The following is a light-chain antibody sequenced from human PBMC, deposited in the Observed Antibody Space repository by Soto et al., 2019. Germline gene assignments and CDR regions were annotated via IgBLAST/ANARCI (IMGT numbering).Light chain of an antibody. J-gene: IGKJ5*01. CDR2: DAS. V-gene: IGKV3-11*01. CDR3: QQRSNWRT. Sequence: EIVLTQSPDTLSLSPGDRATLSCRASQSISSYLAWYQQKPGQSPRLLIYDASNRATGIPARFSGSGSGTDFTLTISSLEPEDFAVYYCQQRSNWRTFGQGTRLEIK. CDR1: QSISSY.